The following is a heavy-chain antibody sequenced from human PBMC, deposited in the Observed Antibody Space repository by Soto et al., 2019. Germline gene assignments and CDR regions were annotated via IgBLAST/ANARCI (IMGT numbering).Heavy chain of an antibody. CDR1: GGSFSSYT. D-gene: IGHD3-10*01. CDR2: VIPILGIA. CDR3: ARSRYYGSGSYYIGGFDY. J-gene: IGHJ4*02. V-gene: IGHV1-69*02. Sequence: SVKPSCKACGGSFSSYTIRWVRQAPEQGLEWMGRVIPILGIANYAQKFQGRVTITADKSTSTAYMELSSLRSEDTAVYYCARSRYYGSGSYYIGGFDYWGQGTLVTVSS.